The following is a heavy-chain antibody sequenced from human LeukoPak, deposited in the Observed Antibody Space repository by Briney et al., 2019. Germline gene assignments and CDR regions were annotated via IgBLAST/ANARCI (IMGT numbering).Heavy chain of an antibody. D-gene: IGHD3-10*01. V-gene: IGHV3-30*03. CDR3: ARDQGGFGYFDY. CDR2: ISYDGSNK. J-gene: IGHJ4*02. Sequence: PGGSLRLSCAASGFTFSSYGMHWVRQAPGKGLEWVAVISYDGSNKYYADSVKGRFTISRDNSKNTLYLQMNSLRAEDTAVYYCARDQGGFGYFDYWGQGTLVTVSS. CDR1: GFTFSSYG.